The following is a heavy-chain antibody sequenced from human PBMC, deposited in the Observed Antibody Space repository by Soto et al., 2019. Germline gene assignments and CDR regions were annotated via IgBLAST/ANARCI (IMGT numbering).Heavy chain of an antibody. CDR3: ARRTGTTVGTLYFDY. J-gene: IGHJ4*02. CDR2: IYYSGST. V-gene: IGHV4-39*01. D-gene: IGHD1-1*01. Sequence: SEPLSPTCTVSGGSLSSSSYYWGWTRQPPGKGLEWIGSIYYSGSTYYNPSLKSRVTISVDTSKNQLSLKLRSVTAADTAVYYCARRTGTTVGTLYFDYWGQGTLVTVS. CDR1: GGSLSSSSYY.